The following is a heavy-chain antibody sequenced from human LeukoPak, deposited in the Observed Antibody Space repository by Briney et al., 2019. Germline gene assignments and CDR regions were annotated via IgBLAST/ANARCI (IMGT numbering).Heavy chain of an antibody. V-gene: IGHV1-24*01. CDR3: ATVLWFGEIWFDP. D-gene: IGHD3-10*01. Sequence: ASVKVSCKVSGYTLTELSMHWMRQAPGKGLEWMGGFDPEDGETIYAQKFQGRVTMTEDTSTDTAYVELSSLRSEDTAVYYCATVLWFGEIWFDPWGQGTLVTVSS. J-gene: IGHJ5*02. CDR2: FDPEDGET. CDR1: GYTLTELS.